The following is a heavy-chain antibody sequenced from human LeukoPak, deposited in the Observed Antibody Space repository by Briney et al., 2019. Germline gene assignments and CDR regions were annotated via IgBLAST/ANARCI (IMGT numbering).Heavy chain of an antibody. J-gene: IGHJ3*02. D-gene: IGHD2-8*01. Sequence: GGSLRLSCAASGFTFSSYGMHWVRQAPGKGLEWVAVIWYDGSNKYYADSVKGRFTISRDNSKNTLYLQMNSLRAEDTAMYYCAKGRKGVFDIWGQGTMVTVSS. CDR2: IWYDGSNK. CDR3: AKGRKGVFDI. V-gene: IGHV3-33*06. CDR1: GFTFSSYG.